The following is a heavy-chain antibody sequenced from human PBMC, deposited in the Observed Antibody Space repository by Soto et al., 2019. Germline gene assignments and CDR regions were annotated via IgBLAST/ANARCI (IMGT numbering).Heavy chain of an antibody. CDR2: IGARGFPI. Sequence: GGSLRLSCAASGLDFGAYPMNWVRQAPGKGLEWVSYIGARGFPIYYADSVRGRFAMSRDNANNSVFLQMDSLRAEDTAQYFCATEPFDYWGRGALVTV. CDR3: ATEPFDY. V-gene: IGHV3-48*04. CDR1: GLDFGAYP. J-gene: IGHJ4*02.